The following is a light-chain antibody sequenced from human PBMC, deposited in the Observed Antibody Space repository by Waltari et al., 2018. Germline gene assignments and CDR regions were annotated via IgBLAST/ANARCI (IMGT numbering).Light chain of an antibody. Sequence: IVLTQSPATLSLSPGDRATLSCRASQDVSIFVDWYMQRPGQAPRLLISNAFTRATGVPARFTGSGSGRDFTLTISNLEPEDFAVYYCQERLYWPLVSFGGGTKVEI. CDR1: QDVSIF. CDR2: NAF. CDR3: QERLYWPLVS. V-gene: IGKV3-11*02. J-gene: IGKJ4*01.